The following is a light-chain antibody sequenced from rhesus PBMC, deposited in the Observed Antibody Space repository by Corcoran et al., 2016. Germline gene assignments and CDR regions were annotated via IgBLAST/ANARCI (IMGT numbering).Light chain of an antibody. CDR3: QQYDDLPYS. CDR1: QGISSW. CDR2: YAS. V-gene: IGKV1-19*01. Sequence: DIQMTQSPSSLSASVGDKVTITCHASQGISSWLAWYQQKPRKAPKPLIYYASSLQIGVPSRLSGSGSGTDYSLALSSLQPEEFATSSYQQYDDLPYSFGQGTKVEIK. J-gene: IGKJ2*01.